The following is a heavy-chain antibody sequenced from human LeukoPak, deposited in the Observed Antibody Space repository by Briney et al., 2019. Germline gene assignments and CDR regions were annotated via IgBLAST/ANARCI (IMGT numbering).Heavy chain of an antibody. CDR1: GYSISSGYY. CDR3: ARVGGGYNPSLYFDY. CDR2: IYHSGST. D-gene: IGHD5-24*01. V-gene: IGHV4-38-2*02. J-gene: IGHJ4*02. Sequence: SETLSLTCTVSGYSISSGYYWGWIRQPPGKGLEWIGSIYHSGSTYYNPSLKSRVTISVDTSKNQFSPKLSSVTAADTAVYYCARVGGGYNPSLYFDYWGQGTLVTVSS.